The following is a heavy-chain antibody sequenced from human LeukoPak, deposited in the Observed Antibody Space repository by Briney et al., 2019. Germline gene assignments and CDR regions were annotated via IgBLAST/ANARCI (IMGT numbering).Heavy chain of an antibody. Sequence: LSGGSLRLXCAASGFTFSAHAMSWVRQAPGKGLEWVSSISDSAGSTYYAASVTGRFTISRHSSRTTLYLQVNSLRAEDTAVYYCAKQSAGVTTGYFDYWGQGTLVTVSS. CDR3: AKQSAGVTTGYFDY. CDR2: ISDSAGST. D-gene: IGHD1-26*01. J-gene: IGHJ4*02. CDR1: GFTFSAHA. V-gene: IGHV3-23*01.